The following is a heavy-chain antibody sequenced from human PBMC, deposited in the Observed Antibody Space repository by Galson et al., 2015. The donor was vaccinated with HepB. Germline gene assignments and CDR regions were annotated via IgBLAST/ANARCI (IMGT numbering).Heavy chain of an antibody. CDR1: GYTFTSYG. Sequence: SVKVSCKASGYTFTSYGISWVRQAPGQGLEWMGWISAYNGNTNYAQKLQGRVTMTTDTSTSTAYMELRSLRSDDTAVYYCARDYADYGLNGGGGAFDIWGQGTMVTVSS. D-gene: IGHD4-17*01. CDR3: ARDYADYGLNGGGGAFDI. CDR2: ISAYNGNT. J-gene: IGHJ3*02. V-gene: IGHV1-18*01.